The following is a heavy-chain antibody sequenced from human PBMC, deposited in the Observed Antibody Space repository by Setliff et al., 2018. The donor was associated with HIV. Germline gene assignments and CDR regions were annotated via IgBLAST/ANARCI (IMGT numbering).Heavy chain of an antibody. CDR2: IYPTGST. CDR3: AGCITGTTHWFDP. J-gene: IGHJ5*02. D-gene: IGHD1-20*01. V-gene: IGHV4-4*07. CDR1: GGSIGGHY. Sequence: SETLSLTCTASGGSIGGHYWSWIRQPAGKGLEWIGHIYPTGSTNYNPSLKSRVTISVDTSKNQFSLKLSSVTAADTAVYYCAGCITGTTHWFDPWGQGTLVTVSS.